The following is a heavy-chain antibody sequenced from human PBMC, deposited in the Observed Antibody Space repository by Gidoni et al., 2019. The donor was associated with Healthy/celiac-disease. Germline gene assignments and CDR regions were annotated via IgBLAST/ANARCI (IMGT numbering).Heavy chain of an antibody. J-gene: IGHJ4*02. V-gene: IGHV3-73*02. CDR2: IRSKANSYAT. Sequence: EVQLVESGGGLVQPGGSLNLSCAASGFTFSGSAMHWFRQASGKGLEWVGRIRSKANSYATAYAASVKGRFTISRDDSKNTAYLQMNSLKTEDTAVYYCTSDDVDTAMGPDYWGQGTLVTVSS. CDR3: TSDDVDTAMGPDY. CDR1: GFTFSGSA. D-gene: IGHD5-18*01.